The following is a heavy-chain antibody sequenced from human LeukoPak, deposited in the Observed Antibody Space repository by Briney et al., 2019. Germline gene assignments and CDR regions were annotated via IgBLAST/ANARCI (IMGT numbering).Heavy chain of an antibody. CDR3: ARGETSSYDY. V-gene: IGHV3-NL1*01. Sequence: PGGSLRLSCAASGFTFSSYGMHWVCQAPGKGLEWVSVIYSGGNTYYADSVKGRFTISRDNSKNTVYLQMNSLRAEDTAVYYCARGETSSYDYWGQGTLVTVSS. J-gene: IGHJ4*02. D-gene: IGHD2-2*01. CDR1: GFTFSSYG. CDR2: IYSGGNT.